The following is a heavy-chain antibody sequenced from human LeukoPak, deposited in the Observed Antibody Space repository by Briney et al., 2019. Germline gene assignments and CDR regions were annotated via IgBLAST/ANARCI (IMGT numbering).Heavy chain of an antibody. D-gene: IGHD5-12*01. Sequence: GGSLRLSCAASGFTFSSYAMGWVRQAPGKGLEWVSGVSNSGGSTYYADSVKGRFTISRDNSKNTLYLQMNTLSAGDTAVYYCAQATGIVATGTRIKYWGQGTLVTVSS. CDR1: GFTFSSYA. CDR2: VSNSGGST. V-gene: IGHV3-23*01. CDR3: AQATGIVATGTRIKY. J-gene: IGHJ4*02.